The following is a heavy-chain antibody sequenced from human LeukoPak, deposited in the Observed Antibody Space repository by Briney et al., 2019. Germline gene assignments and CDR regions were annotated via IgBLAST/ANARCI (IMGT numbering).Heavy chain of an antibody. D-gene: IGHD1-26*01. Sequence: ASVKVSCKASGYTFTGHYLHWVRQAPGRGLEWMGRINPNSGGTNYAQKFQGRVTMTRDTSTSTAYMELSRLRSDDTAVYYCAREEGAVGDWFDPWGQGTLVTVSS. CDR3: AREEGAVGDWFDP. J-gene: IGHJ5*02. CDR1: GYTFTGHY. V-gene: IGHV1-2*06. CDR2: INPNSGGT.